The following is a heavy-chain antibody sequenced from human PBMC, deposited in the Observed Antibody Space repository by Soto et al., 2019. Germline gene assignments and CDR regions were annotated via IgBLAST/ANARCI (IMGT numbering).Heavy chain of an antibody. J-gene: IGHJ5*02. CDR2: INHTGGT. CDR3: ATRITVFGLLIPPFDP. D-gene: IGHD3-3*01. Sequence: QVHLQQWGAGLLKPSETLSLTCAVYGGSVNGYYWNWIRQPPGKGLEWIGAINHTGGTHYNPSLKSRVTMSVDTANNQFSLRLSSVTAADTAIYYCATRITVFGLLIPPFDPWGQGTQVTVSS. CDR1: GGSVNGYY. V-gene: IGHV4-34*02.